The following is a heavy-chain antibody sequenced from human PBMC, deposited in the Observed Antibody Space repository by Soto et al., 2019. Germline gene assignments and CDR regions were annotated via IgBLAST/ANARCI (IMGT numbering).Heavy chain of an antibody. V-gene: IGHV3-9*02. D-gene: IGHD3-3*01. CDR3: SKDISFGTIFFSCFDP. Sequence: GGSLRLSCAASGFNSDDYAMHWVRQLPGKGLEWVSGISWSSGSIGYADTVKGRFTISRDNAKNSLYLQMNNLRAEDTAFYYISKDISFGTIFFSCFDPWGQLTLVTVSS. J-gene: IGHJ5*02. CDR2: ISWSSGSI. CDR1: GFNSDDYA.